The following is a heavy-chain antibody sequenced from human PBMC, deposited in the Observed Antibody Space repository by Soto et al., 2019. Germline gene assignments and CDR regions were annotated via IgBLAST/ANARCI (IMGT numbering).Heavy chain of an antibody. J-gene: IGHJ3*02. CDR2: VFYSGTT. Sequence: QVQLQESGPGLVKPSQTLSLTCTVSGDSISSGDHYWSWIRQSPGKGLEWIGYVFYSGTTYYNPSLKSRGTILVDTSNNQFCLKLSSVTVADTAVYFCARDMRGDLVCNTDAFDIWGQGTMVTVSS. CDR3: ARDMRGDLVCNTDAFDI. V-gene: IGHV4-30-4*01. CDR1: GDSISSGDHY. D-gene: IGHD1-26*01.